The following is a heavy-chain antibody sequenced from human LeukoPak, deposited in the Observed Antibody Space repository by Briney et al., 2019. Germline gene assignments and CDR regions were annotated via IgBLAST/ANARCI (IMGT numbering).Heavy chain of an antibody. CDR1: GGSISSGSYY. D-gene: IGHD6-13*01. CDR2: IYTSGST. J-gene: IGHJ4*02. V-gene: IGHV4-61*02. Sequence: SQTLSLTCTVSGGSISSGSYYWSWIRQPAGKGLEWIGRIYTSGSTNYNPSLKSRVTISVDTSKNQFSLKLSSVTAADTAVYYCAREGGSSWDPDYWGQGTLVTVSS. CDR3: AREGGSSWDPDY.